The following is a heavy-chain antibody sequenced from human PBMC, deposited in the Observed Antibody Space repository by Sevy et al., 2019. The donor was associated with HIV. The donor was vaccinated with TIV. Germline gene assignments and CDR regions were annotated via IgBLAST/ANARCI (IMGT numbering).Heavy chain of an antibody. CDR1: GFTFSDYY. CDR2: ISSSGSTI. J-gene: IGHJ4*02. D-gene: IGHD6-6*01. V-gene: IGHV3-11*01. Sequence: GGSLRLSCAASGFTFSDYYMSWIRRAPGKGLEWVSYISSSGSTIYYADSVKGRFTISRDNAKNSLYLQMNSLRAEDTAVFYCARDRSIAARLGYYFDYWGQGTLVTVSS. CDR3: ARDRSIAARLGYYFDY.